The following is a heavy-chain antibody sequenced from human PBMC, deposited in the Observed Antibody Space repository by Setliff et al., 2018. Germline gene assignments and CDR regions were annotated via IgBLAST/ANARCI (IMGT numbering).Heavy chain of an antibody. D-gene: IGHD1-26*01. Sequence: ASVKVSCKASGYTFNNYFLHWVRQAPGQGLEWMGRFHPYSGHTNYAQKFQGRVTMTRDTSINTAYMELGSLTSDDAAFYYCVRSGKFGMRFWFDQWGQGTLVTVSS. V-gene: IGHV1-2*06. CDR2: FHPYSGHT. CDR1: GYTFNNYF. CDR3: VRSGKFGMRFWFDQ. J-gene: IGHJ5*02.